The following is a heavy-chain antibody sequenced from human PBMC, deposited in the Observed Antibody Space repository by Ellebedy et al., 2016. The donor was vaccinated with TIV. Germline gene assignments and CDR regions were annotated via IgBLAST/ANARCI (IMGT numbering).Heavy chain of an antibody. CDR3: VRAMVGAVGAFDF. Sequence: GGSLRLSCAASGFTFSDHHMDWVRQAPGKGLEWVGRIRNKVNGYTTQYAASVKGRFTISRDDSENSVYLQMNSLKTGDTAVYYCVRAMVGAVGAFDFWGQGTMVTVS. V-gene: IGHV3-72*01. J-gene: IGHJ3*01. D-gene: IGHD1-26*01. CDR1: GFTFSDHH. CDR2: IRNKVNGYTT.